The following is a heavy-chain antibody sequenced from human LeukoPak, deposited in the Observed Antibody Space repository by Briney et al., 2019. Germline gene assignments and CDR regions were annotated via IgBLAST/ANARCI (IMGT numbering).Heavy chain of an antibody. CDR3: ARVIVVVTALDAFDI. Sequence: SETLSLTCAVYGGSFSGYYWSWIRQPPGKGLEWIGEINHSGSTNYNPSLKSRVTISVDTSKNQFSLKLSPVTAADTAVYYFARVIVVVTALDAFDIWVQGTMVTVSS. V-gene: IGHV4-34*01. D-gene: IGHD2-21*02. CDR1: GGSFSGYY. J-gene: IGHJ3*02. CDR2: INHSGST.